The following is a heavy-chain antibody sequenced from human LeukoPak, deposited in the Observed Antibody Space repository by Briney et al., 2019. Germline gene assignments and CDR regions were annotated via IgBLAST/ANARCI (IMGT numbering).Heavy chain of an antibody. CDR1: GGSVSSGSYY. CDR2: IYYSGST. V-gene: IGHV4-61*01. J-gene: IGHJ4*02. Sequence: SETLSLTCTVSGGSVSSGSYYWSWIRQPPGKGLEWIGYIYYSGSTNYNPSLKSRVTISVDTSKTQFSLKLSSVTAADTALYYCASLFYYDSSGYSYYFDYWGQGTLVTVSS. D-gene: IGHD3-22*01. CDR3: ASLFYYDSSGYSYYFDY.